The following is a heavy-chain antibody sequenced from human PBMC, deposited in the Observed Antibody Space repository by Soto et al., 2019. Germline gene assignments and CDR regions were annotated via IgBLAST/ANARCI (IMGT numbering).Heavy chain of an antibody. V-gene: IGHV4-39*01. J-gene: IGHJ3*02. CDR1: GGSISSSSYY. Sequence: QLQLQESGPGLVKPSETLSLTCTVSGGSISSSSYYWGWIRQPPGKGLEWIGSIYYSGSTYYNPSLKGRVTRAVDTSKNQFSLKLSSVTAADTAVYYCASPEGVGATGTLAFEIWGQGTMVTVSS. CDR3: ASPEGVGATGTLAFEI. CDR2: IYYSGST. D-gene: IGHD1-26*01.